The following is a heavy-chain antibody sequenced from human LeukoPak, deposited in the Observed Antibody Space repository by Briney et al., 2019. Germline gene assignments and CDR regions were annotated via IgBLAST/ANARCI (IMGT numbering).Heavy chain of an antibody. D-gene: IGHD6-19*01. J-gene: IGHJ5*02. CDR2: IWYDGSNK. CDR1: GFTFSSYG. CDR3: AKGGSGLYRTYNWFDP. V-gene: IGHV3-33*06. Sequence: GGSLILSCAASGFTFSSYGMHWIRQAPGKGLEWVAVIWYDGSNKFYTDSVKGRFTISRDNSKNTLYLQMDSLRAEDTAVYYCAKGGSGLYRTYNWFDPWGQGTLVTVSS.